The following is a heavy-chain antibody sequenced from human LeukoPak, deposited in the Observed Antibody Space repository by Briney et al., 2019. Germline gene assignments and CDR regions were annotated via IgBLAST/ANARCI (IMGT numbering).Heavy chain of an antibody. J-gene: IGHJ3*02. V-gene: IGHV4-34*01. D-gene: IGHD2-2*01. CDR1: GGSFSGYY. Sequence: SETLSLTCAVYGGSFSGYYWSWIRQPPGKGLEWIGEINHSGSTNYNPSLKSRVTISVDTSKNQFSLKLSSVTAADTAVYYCARHCSSTSCYDAFDIWGQGTMVTVSS. CDR3: ARHCSSTSCYDAFDI. CDR2: INHSGST.